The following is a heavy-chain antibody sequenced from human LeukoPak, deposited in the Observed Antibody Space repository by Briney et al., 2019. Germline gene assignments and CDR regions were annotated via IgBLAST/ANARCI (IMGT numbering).Heavy chain of an antibody. CDR1: GGSISSYY. CDR2: IYTSGST. V-gene: IGHV4-4*07. J-gene: IGHJ6*03. CDR3: AREGYYYDSSGYYYPSYYCYYMDV. Sequence: SETLSLTCTVSGGSISSYYWSWIRQPAGKGLEWIGRIYTSGSTNYNPSLKSRVTMSVDTSKNQFSLKLSSVTAADTAVYYCAREGYYYDSSGYYYPSYYCYYMDVWGKGTTVTVSS. D-gene: IGHD3-22*01.